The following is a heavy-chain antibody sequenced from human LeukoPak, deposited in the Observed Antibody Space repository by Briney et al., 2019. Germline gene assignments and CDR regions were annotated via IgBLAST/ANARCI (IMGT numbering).Heavy chain of an antibody. CDR1: SGSISSSTYY. D-gene: IGHD5/OR15-5a*01. CDR3: ARRLRGRLYNWFDP. CDR2: IYYTGST. J-gene: IGHJ5*02. Sequence: SETLSLTCTVSSGSISSSTYYWGWIRQPPGKGLEWIGTIYYTGSTYYNPSLKSRVTISVDTSKNQFSLKLTSVTAADTAVYYCARRLRGRLYNWFDPWGQGTLVTVSS. V-gene: IGHV4-39*07.